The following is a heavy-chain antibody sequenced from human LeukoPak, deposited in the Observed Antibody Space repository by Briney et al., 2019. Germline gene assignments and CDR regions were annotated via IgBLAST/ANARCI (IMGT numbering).Heavy chain of an antibody. Sequence: ASETLSLTCTVSGGSISSGSYYWSWIRQPPGKGLEWIGYIYYSGSTNYNPSLKSRVTISVDTSKNQFSLKLSSVTAADTAVYYCARGGYCGGDCYFYYWGQGTLVTVSS. V-gene: IGHV4-61*01. CDR2: IYYSGST. J-gene: IGHJ4*02. CDR3: ARGGYCGGDCYFYY. D-gene: IGHD2-21*02. CDR1: GGSISSGSYY.